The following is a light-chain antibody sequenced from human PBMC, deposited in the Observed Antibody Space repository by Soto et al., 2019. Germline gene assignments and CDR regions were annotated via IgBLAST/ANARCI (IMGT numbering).Light chain of an antibody. J-gene: IGKJ1*01. CDR2: DAS. V-gene: IGKV1-5*01. Sequence: DIQMTQSLSTLSASVGDRVTITCRASQSIQKWLAWYQQKPGKAPKLLIYDASTLRSGVPSRFSGSGSGTEFTLTISSLQPDDFATYYCQQYNSYSWTFGQGTKVDIK. CDR3: QQYNSYSWT. CDR1: QSIQKW.